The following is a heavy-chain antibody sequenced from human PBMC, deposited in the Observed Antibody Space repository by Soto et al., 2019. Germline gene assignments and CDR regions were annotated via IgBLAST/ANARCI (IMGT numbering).Heavy chain of an antibody. CDR1: GGSISSSNW. CDR3: AAQGGDFWSGYYNWFDP. D-gene: IGHD3-3*01. Sequence: PSETLSLTCAVSGGSISSSNWWSWVRQPPGKGLEWIGEIYHSGSTNYNPSLKSRVTISVDKSKNQFPLKLSSVTAADTAVYYCAAQGGDFWSGYYNWFDPWGQGTLVTVSS. CDR2: IYHSGST. V-gene: IGHV4-4*02. J-gene: IGHJ5*02.